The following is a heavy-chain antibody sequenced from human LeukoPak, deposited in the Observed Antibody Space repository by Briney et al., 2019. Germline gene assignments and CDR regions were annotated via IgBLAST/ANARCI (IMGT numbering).Heavy chain of an antibody. D-gene: IGHD6-13*01. J-gene: IGHJ6*03. CDR3: ASARAGIAANYMDV. CDR1: GFTFSNYW. V-gene: IGHV3-7*01. CDR2: IKQDGSEK. Sequence: AGSLRLSCAASGFTFSNYWTSWVRQAPGKGLEWMANIKQDGSEKYYVDSVKGRFTISRDNAKNSLYLQMNSLRAEDTAVYYCASARAGIAANYMDVWGKGTTVTVSS.